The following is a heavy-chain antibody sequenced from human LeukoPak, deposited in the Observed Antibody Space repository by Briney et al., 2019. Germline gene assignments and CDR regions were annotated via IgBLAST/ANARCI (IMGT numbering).Heavy chain of an antibody. D-gene: IGHD3-22*01. CDR3: ARGVNYHDGAGYIDY. CDR2: IYFSGST. V-gene: IGHV4-59*02. Sequence: SETLSLTCTVSGGSVSSYYWSWIRQPPGKGLEWIGQIYFSGSTDYNPSLKSRVTISLDMSKNQFSLKLRSVAAADTAMYYCARGVNYHDGAGYIDYWGQGTLVTVSS. CDR1: GGSVSSYY. J-gene: IGHJ4*02.